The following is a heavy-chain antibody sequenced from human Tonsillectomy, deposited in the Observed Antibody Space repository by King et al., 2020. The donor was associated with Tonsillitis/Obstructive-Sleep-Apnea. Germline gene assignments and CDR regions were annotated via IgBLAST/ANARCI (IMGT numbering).Heavy chain of an antibody. V-gene: IGHV1-58*01. CDR1: GFTFTSSA. J-gene: IGHJ6*03. Sequence: QLVQSGPEVKKPGTSVKVSCKASGFTFTSSAVQWVRQARGQRLEWIGWIVVGSGNTNYAQKFQERVTITRDTSTSTAYMELSSLRSEDTAVYYCAAVNSDCDGGYYYYYMDVWGRGTTVTVSS. CDR3: AAVNSDCDGGYYYYYMDV. D-gene: IGHD2-21*01. CDR2: IVVGSGNT.